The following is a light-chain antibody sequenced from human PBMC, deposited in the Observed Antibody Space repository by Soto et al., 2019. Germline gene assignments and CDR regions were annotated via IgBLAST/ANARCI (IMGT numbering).Light chain of an antibody. Sequence: QSALTQPPSVSGAPGQRVTISCTGSSSNIGAGYDVHWYQQLPGTAPKLLIYGNSNRPSGVPDRFSGSKSGTSASLAITGLQAEDEADYYCQSYDSSLSGLVFGTGTKLTRP. CDR1: SSNIGAGYD. CDR2: GNS. J-gene: IGLJ1*01. CDR3: QSYDSSLSGLV. V-gene: IGLV1-40*01.